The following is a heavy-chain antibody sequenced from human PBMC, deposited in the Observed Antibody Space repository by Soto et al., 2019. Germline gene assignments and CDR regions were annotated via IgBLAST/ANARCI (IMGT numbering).Heavy chain of an antibody. J-gene: IGHJ6*03. V-gene: IGHV1-8*01. Sequence: ASVKVSCKAAGYTFTSYDINWVRQATGQGLEWMGWMNPNSGNTGYAQKFQGRVTMTRNTSISTAYMELGSLRSEDTAVYYCARGLWFGELYLYYYMDVWGKGTTVTVSS. CDR1: GYTFTSYD. CDR3: ARGLWFGELYLYYYMDV. D-gene: IGHD3-10*01. CDR2: MNPNSGNT.